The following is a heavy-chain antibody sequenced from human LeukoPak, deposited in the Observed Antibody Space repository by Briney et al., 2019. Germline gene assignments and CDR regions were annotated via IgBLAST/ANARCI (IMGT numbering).Heavy chain of an antibody. CDR3: ARDGELHILDY. V-gene: IGHV4-4*07. CDR1: GASIRNNY. D-gene: IGHD1-26*01. J-gene: IGHJ4*02. CDR2: IYTSGTT. Sequence: SETLSLTCTVSGASIRNNYWSWIRQPAGKGLEWIGRIYTSGTTTYNPSLESRVTMPVDTSKNQFSLNLSSVTAADTAVYYCARDGELHILDYWGQGTLVTVSS.